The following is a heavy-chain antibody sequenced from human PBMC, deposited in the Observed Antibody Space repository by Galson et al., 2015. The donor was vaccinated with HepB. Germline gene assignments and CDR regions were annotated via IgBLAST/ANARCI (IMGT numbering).Heavy chain of an antibody. Sequence: ETLSLTCAVHGGSFSGYYWTWIRQPPGKGLEWIGEIDHSGSTNYNPSLKSRVTISVDTSKNQFSLKLSSVTAADTAVYYCARFLRNPRGYDYWGQGVLVTVSS. D-gene: IGHD3-10*01. CDR2: IDHSGST. V-gene: IGHV4-34*01. J-gene: IGHJ4*02. CDR1: GGSFSGYY. CDR3: ARFLRNPRGYDY.